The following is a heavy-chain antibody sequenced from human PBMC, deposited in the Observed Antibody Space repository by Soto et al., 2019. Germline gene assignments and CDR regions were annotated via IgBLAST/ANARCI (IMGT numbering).Heavy chain of an antibody. J-gene: IGHJ3*02. CDR1: GGSFSGYY. D-gene: IGHD3-22*01. V-gene: IGHV4-34*01. CDR3: ARGPPVRDSSGYTPSRAFDI. Sequence: QVQLQQWGAGLLKPSETLSLTCAVYGGSFSGYYWSWIRQPPGKGLEWIGEINHSGSTNYNPSLKSRVTISVDRSKHQFSLKLSSVTVADTAVYYCARGPPVRDSSGYTPSRAFDIWGQGTMVTVSS. CDR2: INHSGST.